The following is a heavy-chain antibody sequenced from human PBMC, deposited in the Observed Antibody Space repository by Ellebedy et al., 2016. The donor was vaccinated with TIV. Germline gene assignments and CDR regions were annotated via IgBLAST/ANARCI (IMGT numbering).Heavy chain of an antibody. V-gene: IGHV4-38-2*02. D-gene: IGHD5-12*01. CDR1: DSAISSARY. J-gene: IGHJ4*02. CDR3: GRLVAASHAYS. Sequence: MPSETLSLTCTDSDSAISSARYFGWIRQSPGKGLEWNGTVYQSGTAWYNASLKSRVTISLETSKNQFSLRLKLTSVTAADTAVYYCGRLVAASHAYSWGQGTLVTVSS. CDR2: VYQSGTA.